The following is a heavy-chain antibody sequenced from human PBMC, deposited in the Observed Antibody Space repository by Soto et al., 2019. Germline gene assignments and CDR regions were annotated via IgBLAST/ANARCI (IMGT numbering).Heavy chain of an antibody. CDR1: GFIFSGYW. CDR3: ARELPTTIRGCYYYSYGMDV. CDR2: LHSDGSTT. Sequence: EVQLVESGGGLVQPGGSLRLSCAASGFIFSGYWMHWVRQAPGKGLVWVSRLHSDGSTTTYADSVKGRFTISRDNAKNTLYLQMNSLRADDTAVYYCARELPTTIRGCYYYSYGMDVWGQGTTVTVSS. J-gene: IGHJ6*02. D-gene: IGHD2-2*02. V-gene: IGHV3-74*03.